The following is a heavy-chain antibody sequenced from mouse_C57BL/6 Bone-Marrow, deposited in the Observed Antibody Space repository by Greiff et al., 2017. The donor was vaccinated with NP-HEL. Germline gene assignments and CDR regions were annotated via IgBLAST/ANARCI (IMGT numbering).Heavy chain of an antibody. CDR3: ARDYYGSSPYWYFDV. CDR1: GFNIKDYY. V-gene: IGHV14-2*01. D-gene: IGHD1-1*01. Sequence: EVKLVESGAELVKPGASVKLSCTASGFNIKDYYMHWVKQRTEQGLEWIGRIDPEDGETKYAPKFQGKATITADTSSNTAYLQLSSLTSEDTAVYYCARDYYGSSPYWYFDVWGTGTTVTVSS. CDR2: IDPEDGET. J-gene: IGHJ1*03.